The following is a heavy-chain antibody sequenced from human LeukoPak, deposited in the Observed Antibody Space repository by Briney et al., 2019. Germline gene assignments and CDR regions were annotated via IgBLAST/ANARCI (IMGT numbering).Heavy chain of an antibody. V-gene: IGHV1-69*13. CDR2: IIPIFGTV. J-gene: IGHJ4*02. Sequence: SVKVSCKASGGTFSSYAISWVRQAPGQGLEWMGGIIPIFGTVNYAQKFQGRVTITADESTSTAYMELSSLRSEDTAVYYCARVKPSYCSSTSCYRGDFDYWGQGTLVTVSS. CDR3: ARVKPSYCSSTSCYRGDFDY. CDR1: GGTFSSYA. D-gene: IGHD2-2*01.